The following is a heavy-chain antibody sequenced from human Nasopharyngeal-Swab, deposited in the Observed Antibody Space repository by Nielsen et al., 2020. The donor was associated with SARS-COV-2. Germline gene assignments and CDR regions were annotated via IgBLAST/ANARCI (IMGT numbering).Heavy chain of an antibody. CDR2: INPSGGST. D-gene: IGHD3-10*01. CDR3: AREMGYYGSGSYRPFDY. CDR1: GYTFTSYY. V-gene: IGHV1-46*01. Sequence: ASVKVSYKASGYTFTSYYIHWVRQAPGQGLEWMGIINPSGGSTSYAQKFQGLVTMTRDTSTSTVYMELSSLRSEDTAVYYCAREMGYYGSGSYRPFDYWGQGTLVTVSS. J-gene: IGHJ4*02.